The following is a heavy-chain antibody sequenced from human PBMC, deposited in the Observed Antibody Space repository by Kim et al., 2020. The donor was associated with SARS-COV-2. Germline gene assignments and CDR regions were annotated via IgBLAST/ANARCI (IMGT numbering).Heavy chain of an antibody. Sequence: GGSLRLSCAASGFTFSSYAMSWVRQAPGKGLEWVSAISGSGGSTYYADSVKGRFTISRDNSKNTLYLQMNSLRAEDTAVYYCAIRDYYDSSGEPNDYWGQGTLVTVSS. CDR3: AIRDYYDSSGEPNDY. J-gene: IGHJ4*02. CDR2: ISGSGGST. V-gene: IGHV3-23*01. D-gene: IGHD3-22*01. CDR1: GFTFSSYA.